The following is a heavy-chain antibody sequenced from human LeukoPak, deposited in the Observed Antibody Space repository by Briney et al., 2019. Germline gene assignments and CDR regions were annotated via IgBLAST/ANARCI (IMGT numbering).Heavy chain of an antibody. Sequence: SETLSLTFTVSGGSISSGSYYWSWIRQPAGKGLECIGRIYSSGSTNYNPSPKSRVTMSVDTSKSQFFLKLSSVTAADTAVYYCARARSGSSGYFSALDIWGQGTMVTVSS. CDR1: GGSISSGSYY. V-gene: IGHV4-61*02. CDR3: ARARSGSSGYFSALDI. J-gene: IGHJ3*02. D-gene: IGHD3-22*01. CDR2: IYSSGST.